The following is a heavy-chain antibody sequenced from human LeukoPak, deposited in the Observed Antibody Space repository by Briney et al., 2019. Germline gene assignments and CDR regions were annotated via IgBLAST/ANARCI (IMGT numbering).Heavy chain of an antibody. J-gene: IGHJ4*02. V-gene: IGHV3-30*18. CDR2: ISYDGSNK. CDR3: AKDSDRCSGTSCYLDY. Sequence: GVSLKLSCAASGHIFRGYGMLWARHARGKGLDWVAVISYDGSNKYYADSVKRRFTISRDNSKNTLYLQMNSLRAEETAVYYCAKDSDRCSGTSCYLDYWGQGTLVTVSS. CDR1: GHIFRGYG. D-gene: IGHD2-2*01.